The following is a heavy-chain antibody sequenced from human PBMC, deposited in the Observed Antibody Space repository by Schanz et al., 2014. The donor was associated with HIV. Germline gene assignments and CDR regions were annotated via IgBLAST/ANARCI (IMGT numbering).Heavy chain of an antibody. V-gene: IGHV3-33*01. CDR3: ASTVYPYTGSSDYYYGMDV. CDR2: IWYDGSNK. Sequence: QVQLVESGGGVVQPGRSLRLSCAASGFTFTSFGMHWVRQAPGKGLDWVAVIWYDGSNKYYADSVKGRFTISRDNSKTALYLQMNSLRVEDTAVYYCASTVYPYTGSSDYYYGMDVWGQGTTVTVSS. J-gene: IGHJ6*02. CDR1: GFTFTSFG. D-gene: IGHD6-6*01.